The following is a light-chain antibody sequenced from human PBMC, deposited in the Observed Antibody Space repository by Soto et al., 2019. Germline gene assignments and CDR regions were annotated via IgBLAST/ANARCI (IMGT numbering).Light chain of an antibody. CDR3: QAWDSSTAVV. V-gene: IGLV3-1*01. CDR1: KLGDKY. CDR2: QDS. Sequence: SYELTQPPSVSVSPGQTASITCSGDKLGDKYACWYQQKPGQSPVLVIYQDSKRPSGIPERFSGSNSGNTATLTISGTQAXXXXDXXXQAWDSSTAVVFGGGTKLTVL. J-gene: IGLJ2*01.